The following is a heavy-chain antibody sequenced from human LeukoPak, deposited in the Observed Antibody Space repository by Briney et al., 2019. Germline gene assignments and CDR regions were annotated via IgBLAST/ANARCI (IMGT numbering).Heavy chain of an antibody. CDR3: ARSTTVVPLYWYFDL. J-gene: IGHJ2*01. CDR2: IYYSGST. D-gene: IGHD4-23*01. V-gene: IGHV4-59*01. Sequence: SETLSLTCTVSGGSISSYYWSWIRQPPGKGLEWIGYIYYSGSTNYSPSLKSRVTISVDTSKNQFSLKLSSVTAADTAVYYCARSTTVVPLYWYFDLWGRGTLVTVSS. CDR1: GGSISSYY.